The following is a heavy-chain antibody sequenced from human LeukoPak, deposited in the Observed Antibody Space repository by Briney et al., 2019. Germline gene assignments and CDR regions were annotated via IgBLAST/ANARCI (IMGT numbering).Heavy chain of an antibody. J-gene: IGHJ3*02. CDR3: ARDSSGYGNDAFDI. Sequence: GGSLRLSCAASGFTFDEYAMHWVRQAPGKGLEWVSGISWNSGSKGYAGSVKGRFTISRDNAKNSLYLQMNSLRAEDTAVYYCARDSSGYGNDAFDIWGQGTMVTVSS. CDR1: GFTFDEYA. D-gene: IGHD5-12*01. V-gene: IGHV3-9*01. CDR2: ISWNSGSK.